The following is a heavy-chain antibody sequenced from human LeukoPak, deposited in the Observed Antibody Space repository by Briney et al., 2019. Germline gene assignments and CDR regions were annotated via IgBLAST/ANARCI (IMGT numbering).Heavy chain of an antibody. D-gene: IGHD3-3*01. J-gene: IGHJ6*02. CDR1: GGSISSYY. Sequence: SEILSLTCTVSGGSISSYYWSWIRQPPGKGLEWIGYIYYSGSTNYNPSLKSRVTISVDTSKNQFSLKLSSVTAADTAVYYCARGNYDFWSGPYGMDVWGQGTTVTVSS. CDR2: IYYSGST. V-gene: IGHV4-59*08. CDR3: ARGNYDFWSGPYGMDV.